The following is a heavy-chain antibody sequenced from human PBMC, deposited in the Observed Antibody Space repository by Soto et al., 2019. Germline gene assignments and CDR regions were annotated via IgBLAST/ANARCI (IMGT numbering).Heavy chain of an antibody. Sequence: EVQLLESGGGLVQPGGSLRLSCAASGFTFSTYAMRWVRQAPGKGLEWVSAIGGSGGSTYYADSVKGRFTISRDNSKNTLYMQMNILRAEATAIYYGAKGLDVWAKEPRSPSP. CDR3: AKGLDV. CDR1: GFTFSTYA. V-gene: IGHV3-23*01. J-gene: IGHJ6*02. CDR2: IGGSGGST.